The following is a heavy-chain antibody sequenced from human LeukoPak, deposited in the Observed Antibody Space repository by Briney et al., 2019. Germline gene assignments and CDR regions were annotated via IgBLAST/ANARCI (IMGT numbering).Heavy chain of an antibody. CDR1: GGSISSGGYS. CDR2: IYHSGST. D-gene: IGHD1-26*01. J-gene: IGHJ4*02. CDR3: ASYQELQFDY. Sequence: SQTLSLTCAVCGGSISSGGYSLSWIRQPPGKGLEWIGYIYHSGSTYYNPSLKSRVTISVDRSKNQFSLKLSSVTAADTAVYYCASYQELQFDYWGQGTLVTVSS. V-gene: IGHV4-30-2*01.